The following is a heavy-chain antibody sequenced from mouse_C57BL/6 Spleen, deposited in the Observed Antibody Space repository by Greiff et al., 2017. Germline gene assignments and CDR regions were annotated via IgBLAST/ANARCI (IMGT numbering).Heavy chain of an antibody. CDR1: GYTFTDYN. V-gene: IGHV1-22*01. CDR3: ASPYYYWYFDV. CDR2: INPNNGGT. D-gene: IGHD1-1*01. Sequence: EVKLQESGPELVKPGASVKMSCKASGYTFTDYNMHWVKQSHGKSLEWIGYINPNNGGTSYNQKFKGKATLTVNKSSSTAYMELRSLTSEDSAVYYCASPYYYWYFDVWGTGTTVTVSS. J-gene: IGHJ1*03.